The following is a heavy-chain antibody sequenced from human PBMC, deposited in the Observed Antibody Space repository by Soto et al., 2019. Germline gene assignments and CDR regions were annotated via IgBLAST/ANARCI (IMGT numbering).Heavy chain of an antibody. J-gene: IGHJ5*02. CDR3: ARAVTVANWFDP. CDR1: GGSVSTYY. D-gene: IGHD4-17*01. CDR2: IYYSGST. V-gene: IGHV4-59*02. Sequence: SGTLSLTCTGSGGSVSTYYGSWIRQPPGKGLEWIGYIYYSGSTNYNPSLKSRVTISVDTSKNQFSLKLSSVTAADTAVYYCARAVTVANWFDPWGQGTLVTVS.